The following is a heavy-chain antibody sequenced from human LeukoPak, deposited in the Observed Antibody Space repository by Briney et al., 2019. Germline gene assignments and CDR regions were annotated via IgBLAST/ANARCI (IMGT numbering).Heavy chain of an antibody. CDR2: VKQDGSEE. CDR1: GFTFTRYW. V-gene: IGHV3-7*01. J-gene: IGHJ4*02. D-gene: IGHD3-10*01. CDR3: ARGPGMTDY. Sequence: GGSLRLSCAASGFTFTRYWMSWVRQAPGKGLEWVANVKQDGSEENYVDSVRGRFTISRDNAENSVFLQMDSLRPEDTGMYYYARGPGMTDYWGQGTLVTVSS.